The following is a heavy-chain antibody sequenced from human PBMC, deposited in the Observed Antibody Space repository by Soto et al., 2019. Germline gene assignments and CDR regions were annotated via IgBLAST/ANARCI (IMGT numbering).Heavy chain of an antibody. CDR3: ARNGPSSSPFDY. V-gene: IGHV4-39*07. CDR2: IYLSGSA. J-gene: IGHJ4*02. CDR1: GGSITSSAFY. D-gene: IGHD6-6*01. Sequence: SETLSLTCRVSGGSITSSAFYWGWVRQAPGKGLEWIGNIYLSGSANYNPSLKSRVNISVDKSKNQFSLKLSSVTAADTAVYYCARNGPSSSPFDYWGQGTLVTVSS.